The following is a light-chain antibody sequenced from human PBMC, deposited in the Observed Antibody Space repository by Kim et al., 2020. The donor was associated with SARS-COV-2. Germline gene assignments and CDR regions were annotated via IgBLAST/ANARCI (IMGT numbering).Light chain of an antibody. Sequence: SASVGDRVTSTCRASQSISDWLAWYQQKPGKAPKLLIYAASTLESGVPSRFSGSGSGTEFTLTISSLQPDDFATYYCQQYDNYGTFGQGTKVDIK. J-gene: IGKJ1*01. CDR3: QQYDNYGT. V-gene: IGKV1-5*03. CDR2: AAS. CDR1: QSISDW.